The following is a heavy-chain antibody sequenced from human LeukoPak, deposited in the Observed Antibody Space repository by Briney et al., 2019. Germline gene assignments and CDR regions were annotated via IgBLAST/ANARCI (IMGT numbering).Heavy chain of an antibody. CDR3: ARDLDYFGSGSYF. Sequence: SDTLSLTCSVSGYSISSGYYWGWIRQPPGKGLEWIGSIYHSGSTYYNPSLKSRLTISIDTSNNQFSLKLTSVTAADTAVYYCARDLDYFGSGSYFWGQGTLVTVSS. D-gene: IGHD3-10*01. CDR1: GYSISSGYY. V-gene: IGHV4-38-2*02. J-gene: IGHJ4*02. CDR2: IYHSGST.